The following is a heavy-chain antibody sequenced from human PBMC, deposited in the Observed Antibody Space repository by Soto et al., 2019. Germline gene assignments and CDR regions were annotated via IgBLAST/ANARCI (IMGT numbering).Heavy chain of an antibody. D-gene: IGHD1-1*01. CDR3: AARAFWDGTTQYYYGMDD. CDR2: ISAYNGNT. CDR1: GYTFTSYG. Sequence: QVQLVQSGAEVKKPGASVKVSCKASGYTFTSYGISWVRQAPGQGLEWMGWISAYNGNTNYAQKLQGRVTMTTDTSKSTGYMALRSLRYDDTAVYYCAARAFWDGTTQYYYGMDDWGQGTTVPVSS. V-gene: IGHV1-18*01. J-gene: IGHJ6*02.